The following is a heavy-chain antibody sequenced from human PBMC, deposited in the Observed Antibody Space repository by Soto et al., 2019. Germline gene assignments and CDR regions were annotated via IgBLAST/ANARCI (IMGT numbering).Heavy chain of an antibody. D-gene: IGHD2-2*01. CDR3: AKALVPGDMTFYYGMDV. CDR2: ISWSSGNI. Sequence: EVHLVESGGDLVQPGRSLTLSCAASGFTFDDYAMHWVRQAPGKGLEWVSGISWSSGNIGYADSVKGRFTISRDNAKNSVYLQMNRLRAEDTALYYCAKALVPGDMTFYYGMDVWGQGTTVTVSS. V-gene: IGHV3-9*01. CDR1: GFTFDDYA. J-gene: IGHJ6*02.